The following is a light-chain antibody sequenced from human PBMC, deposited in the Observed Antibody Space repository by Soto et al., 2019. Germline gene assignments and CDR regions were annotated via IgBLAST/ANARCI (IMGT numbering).Light chain of an antibody. J-gene: IGKJ1*01. Sequence: AIQMTQSPSSLSASVGDRVTITCRASQDIRTELGWYQQKPGNAPKLLIYATSILHSGVPSRFSGIGSGTDFTLTISCLQPEDFATYYCLQDYSYPRTFGQGTKVEIK. CDR3: LQDYSYPRT. V-gene: IGKV1-6*01. CDR1: QDIRTE. CDR2: ATS.